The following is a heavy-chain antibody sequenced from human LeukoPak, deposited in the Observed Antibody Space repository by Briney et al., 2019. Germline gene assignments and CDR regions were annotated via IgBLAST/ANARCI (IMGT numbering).Heavy chain of an antibody. J-gene: IGHJ4*02. CDR1: GYTFTGYY. D-gene: IGHD6-13*01. CDR2: INPNSGGT. V-gene: IGHV1-2*02. CDR3: ARVVGSRAANFDY. Sequence: ASVKVSCKASGYTFTGYYMHWVRQAPGQGLEWMGWINPNSGGTNYAQKFQGRVTMTRDTSISTAYMELSRLRSDDTAVYYCARVVGSRAANFDYWGQGTLVTVSS.